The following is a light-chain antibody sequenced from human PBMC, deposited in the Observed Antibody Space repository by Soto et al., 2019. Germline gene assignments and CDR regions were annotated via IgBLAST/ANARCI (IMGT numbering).Light chain of an antibody. Sequence: EIVLTQSPGTLSLSPGERATLSCRASQIISSSYLAWYQQKPGQAPRLLIYGASSRATAIPDRFSGSGSGTDFTLTISRLEPEDFSVYYCQQYGSSPKTFGQGTKVEIK. CDR3: QQYGSSPKT. CDR2: GAS. CDR1: QIISSSY. J-gene: IGKJ1*01. V-gene: IGKV3-20*01.